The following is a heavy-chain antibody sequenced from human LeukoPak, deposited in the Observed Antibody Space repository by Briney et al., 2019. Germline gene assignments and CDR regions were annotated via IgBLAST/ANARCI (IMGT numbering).Heavy chain of an antibody. CDR3: AREIVVTARTDAFDI. CDR2: ISSSSYI. V-gene: IGHV3-21*01. J-gene: IGHJ3*02. D-gene: IGHD3-22*01. CDR1: GFTFSSYG. Sequence: GGSLRLSCAASGFTFSSYGMNWVRQAPGKGLEWVSSISSSSYIYYADPVKGRFTISRDNAKNSLYLQMNSLRAEDTAVYYCAREIVVTARTDAFDIWGQGTMVTVSS.